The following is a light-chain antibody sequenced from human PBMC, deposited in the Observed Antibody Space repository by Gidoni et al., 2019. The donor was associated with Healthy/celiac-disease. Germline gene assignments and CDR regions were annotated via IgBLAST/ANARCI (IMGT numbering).Light chain of an antibody. J-gene: IGKJ2*01. CDR1: QSVSNN. V-gene: IGKV3-15*01. CDR3: QQYNNWPPAYT. Sequence: EIVMTQSPATLSVSPGERATLSCRASQSVSNNLAWYQQKPGQAPRLLIYGASTRATGIPARFSGSGSGTEFTLTISSLQSEDFVVYYCQQYNNWPPAYTFGQXTKLEIK. CDR2: GAS.